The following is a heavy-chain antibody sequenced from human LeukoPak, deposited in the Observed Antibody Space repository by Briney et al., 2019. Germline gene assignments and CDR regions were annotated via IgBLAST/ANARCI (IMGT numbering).Heavy chain of an antibody. CDR3: ARTATLFGYFDY. Sequence: ASVRVSCKASGYTFTSYGISWVRQAPGQGLEWMGWISAYNGNTNSAQKFQGGVTMTRDTSISTAYMELSRLRSDDTAVYYCARTATLFGYFDYWGQGTLVTVSS. CDR1: GYTFTSYG. CDR2: ISAYNGNT. J-gene: IGHJ4*02. D-gene: IGHD6-25*01. V-gene: IGHV1-18*01.